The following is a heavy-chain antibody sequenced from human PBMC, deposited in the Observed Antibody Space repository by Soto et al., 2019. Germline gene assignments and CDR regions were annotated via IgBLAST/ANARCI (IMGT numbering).Heavy chain of an antibody. V-gene: IGHV4-39*01. Sequence: LSLTCTVSGGSISSSSYYWGWIRQPPGKGLEWIGSIYYSGSTYYNPSLKSRVTISVDTSKNQFSLKLSSVTAADTAVYYCARQGGRGIVVVVAARKAFDIWGQGTMVTVSS. CDR1: GGSISSSSYY. D-gene: IGHD2-15*01. CDR2: IYYSGST. J-gene: IGHJ3*02. CDR3: ARQGGRGIVVVVAARKAFDI.